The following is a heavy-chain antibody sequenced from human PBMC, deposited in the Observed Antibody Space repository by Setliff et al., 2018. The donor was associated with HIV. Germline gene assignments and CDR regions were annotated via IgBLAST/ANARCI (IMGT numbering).Heavy chain of an antibody. Sequence: PGGYLRLSCAASGFTFSSYGVHWVRQAPGKGLEWVAFIRNDGSDKHYVDSVKGRFTISRDNSKNTLYLQMNSLRAEDTAVYYCAMSPYSSGLFDYWGQGTLVTVSS. CDR1: GFTFSSYG. D-gene: IGHD6-19*01. CDR3: AMSPYSSGLFDY. J-gene: IGHJ4*02. V-gene: IGHV3-30*02. CDR2: IRNDGSDK.